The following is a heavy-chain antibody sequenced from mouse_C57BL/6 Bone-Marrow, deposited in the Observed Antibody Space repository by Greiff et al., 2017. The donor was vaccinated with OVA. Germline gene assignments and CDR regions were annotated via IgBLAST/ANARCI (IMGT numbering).Heavy chain of an antibody. CDR1: GYSITSGYY. J-gene: IGHJ3*01. CDR2: ISYDGSN. CDR3: ARDETARGAY. V-gene: IGHV3-6*01. D-gene: IGHD3-1*01. Sequence: DVQLQESGPGLVKPSQSLSLSCSVTGYSITSGYYWNWIRQFPGNKLEWMGYISYDGSNNYNPSLKNRISITRDTSKNQFFLKLNSVTTEDTATYYCARDETARGAYWGQGTLVTVSA.